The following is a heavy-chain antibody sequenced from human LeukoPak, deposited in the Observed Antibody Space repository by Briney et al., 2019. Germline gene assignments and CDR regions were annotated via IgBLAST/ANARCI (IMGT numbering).Heavy chain of an antibody. Sequence: SVKVSCKASGGTFSSYAISWVRQAPGQGLEWMGGIIPIFGTANYAQKFQGRVTITADESTSTAYMELSSLRSEDAAVYYCARDSVPAVVYGYDPTFDYWGQGTLVTVSS. CDR3: ARDSVPAVVYGYDPTFDY. J-gene: IGHJ4*02. CDR1: GGTFSSYA. V-gene: IGHV1-69*13. CDR2: IIPIFGTA. D-gene: IGHD5-12*01.